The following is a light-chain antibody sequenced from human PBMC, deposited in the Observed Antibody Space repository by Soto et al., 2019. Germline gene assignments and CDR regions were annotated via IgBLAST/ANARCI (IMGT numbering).Light chain of an antibody. V-gene: IGKV3-20*01. CDR2: EAS. CDR1: QSVRSRY. CDR3: QQYGSSPLT. Sequence: EVGLTQSPGTLSLSPGERAILSCRASQSVRSRYLAWYQQRPGQAPRLLIYEASNRASGIPDRFSGSGSGTDFTLTISRLESEDFAVYFCQQYGSSPLTFGGGTKVEIK. J-gene: IGKJ4*01.